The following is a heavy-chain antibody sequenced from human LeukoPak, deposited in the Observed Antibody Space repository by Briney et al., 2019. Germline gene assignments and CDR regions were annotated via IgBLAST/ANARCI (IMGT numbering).Heavy chain of an antibody. D-gene: IGHD4-11*01. CDR2: INRDGSST. CDR1: GFTFSGYW. V-gene: IGHV3-74*01. J-gene: IGHJ4*02. Sequence: GGSLRLSCAASGFTFSGYWMHWVRQAPGKGLVWVSRINRDGSSTNYADSVKGRFTISRDNAKNTLYLQMKSLRAEDTAVYYCVSRDYPADYWGQRTLVTVSS. CDR3: VSRDYPADY.